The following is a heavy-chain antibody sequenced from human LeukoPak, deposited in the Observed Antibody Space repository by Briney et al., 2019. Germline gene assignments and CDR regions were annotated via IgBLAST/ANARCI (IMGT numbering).Heavy chain of an antibody. CDR3: ASGGGYNYY. J-gene: IGHJ4*02. CDR1: GGSISSYY. D-gene: IGHD5-24*01. V-gene: IGHV4-4*09. Sequence: SETLSLTCTVSGGSISSYYWSWIRQPPGKGLERIGYIYTSGSTNYNPSLKSRVTISVDTSKNQFSLKLSSVTAAVTAVYYCASGGGYNYYWGQGTLVTVSS. CDR2: IYTSGST.